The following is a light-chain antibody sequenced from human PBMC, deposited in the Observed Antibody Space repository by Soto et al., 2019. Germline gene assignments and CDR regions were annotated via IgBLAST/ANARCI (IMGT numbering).Light chain of an antibody. CDR2: KAS. J-gene: IGKJ1*01. CDR1: QTISNW. Sequence: DIQMPQSPSALSASVGDRVTITCRASQTISNWLAWYQQKPGKAPKLLIYKASSLESGVPSRFSGSGSGTEFTLTISSLQPDDFATYYCQQYTTFSRTFGQGTKV. V-gene: IGKV1-5*03. CDR3: QQYTTFSRT.